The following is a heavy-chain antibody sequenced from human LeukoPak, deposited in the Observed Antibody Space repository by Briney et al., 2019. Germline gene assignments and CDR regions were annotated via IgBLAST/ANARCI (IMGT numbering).Heavy chain of an antibody. V-gene: IGHV3-23*01. CDR1: GFTFSSYS. D-gene: IGHD1-26*01. J-gene: IGHJ1*01. CDR2: ISGSGGST. CDR3: AKDRTYSGSFDLPY. Sequence: PGGSLRLSCAASGFTFSSYSMNWVRQAPGKGLEGVSAISGSGGSTYYAESVKGRFTISRDNSKNTLYLQMNSLRAEDTAVYYCAKDRTYSGSFDLPYWGQGTLVTVSS.